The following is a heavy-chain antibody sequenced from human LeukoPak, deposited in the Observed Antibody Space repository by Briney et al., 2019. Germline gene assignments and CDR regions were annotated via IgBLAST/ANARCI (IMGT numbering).Heavy chain of an antibody. CDR2: ISSSSSYI. V-gene: IGHV3-21*01. D-gene: IGHD5-12*01. J-gene: IGHJ6*03. CDR3: ARGIITRGYSGHANLWYMDV. CDR1: GFTFSSYS. Sequence: GGSLRLSCAASGFTFSSYSMNWVRQAPGKGLEWVSSISSSSSYIYYADSVKGRFTISRDNAKNSLYLQMNSLRAEDTAVYYCARGIITRGYSGHANLWYMDVWGKGTTVTVSS.